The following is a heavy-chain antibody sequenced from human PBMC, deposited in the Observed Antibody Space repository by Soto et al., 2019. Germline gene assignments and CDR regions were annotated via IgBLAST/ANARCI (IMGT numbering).Heavy chain of an antibody. CDR3: ARDRLTMVRGDHYFDY. J-gene: IGHJ4*02. CDR1: GGSISSGGYY. Sequence: QVQLQESGPGLVKPSQTLSLTCTVSGGSISSGGYYWSWIRQHPGKGLEWIGYIYYSGSTYYNPSLKSRVTISVDTSKNQFSLKLSSVTAADTAVYYCARDRLTMVRGDHYFDYWGQGTLVTVSS. CDR2: IYYSGST. D-gene: IGHD3-10*01. V-gene: IGHV4-31*03.